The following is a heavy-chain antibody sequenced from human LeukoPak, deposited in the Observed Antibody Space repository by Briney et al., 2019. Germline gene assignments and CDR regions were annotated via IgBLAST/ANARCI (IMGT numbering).Heavy chain of an antibody. CDR3: ASSFNYGGNDYFDY. V-gene: IGHV1-8*01. Sequence: VSVKVSCKASGYTFTSYDINWVRQATGQGLEWMGWMNPNSGNTGYAQKFQGRVTMTRNTSISTAYMELSSLRSEDTAVYYCASSFNYGGNDYFDYWGQGTLVTVSS. CDR2: MNPNSGNT. CDR1: GYTFTSYD. J-gene: IGHJ4*02. D-gene: IGHD4-17*01.